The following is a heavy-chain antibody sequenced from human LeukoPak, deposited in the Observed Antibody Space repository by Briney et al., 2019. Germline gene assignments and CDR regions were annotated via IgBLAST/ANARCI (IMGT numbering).Heavy chain of an antibody. Sequence: SETLSLTCTVSGGSISSYYWSWIRQPPGKGLEWIGYIYYSGSTNYNPSLKSRVTISVDTSKNQFSLKLSSVTAADTAVYYCARRVTGTTAYYGMDVWGQGTTVTVSS. CDR2: IYYSGST. CDR3: ARRVTGTTAYYGMDV. D-gene: IGHD1-20*01. CDR1: GGSISSYY. J-gene: IGHJ6*02. V-gene: IGHV4-59*08.